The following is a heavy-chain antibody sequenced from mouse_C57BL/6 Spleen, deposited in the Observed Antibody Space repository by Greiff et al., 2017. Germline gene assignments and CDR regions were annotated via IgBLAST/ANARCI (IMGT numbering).Heavy chain of an antibody. V-gene: IGHV1-81*01. CDR1: GYTFTSYG. J-gene: IGHJ4*01. Sequence: QVQLQQSGAELARPGASVKLSCKASGYTFTSYGISWVKQRTGQGLEWIGEIYPRSGNTYYNEKFKGKATLTADKSSSTAYMELRSLTSEDSAVYFCAREVYYYGRSHYYAMDYWGQGTSVTVSS. CDR3: AREVYYYGRSHYYAMDY. CDR2: IYPRSGNT. D-gene: IGHD1-1*01.